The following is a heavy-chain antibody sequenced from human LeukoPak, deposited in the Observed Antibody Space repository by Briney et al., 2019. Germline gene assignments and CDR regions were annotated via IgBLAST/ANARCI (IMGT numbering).Heavy chain of an antibody. Sequence: ASVKVSCKVSGHSLTDLSIHWLRQVPGKGLEWMGGFYVEKGETVYAQKFQGRVTMTEDTSTGTVYMDLSSLRSEDTAVYFCATDAPITYYYNYGMDVWGQGTTVTVSS. CDR3: ATDAPITYYYNYGMDV. CDR2: FYVEKGET. J-gene: IGHJ6*02. V-gene: IGHV1-24*01. CDR1: GHSLTDLS.